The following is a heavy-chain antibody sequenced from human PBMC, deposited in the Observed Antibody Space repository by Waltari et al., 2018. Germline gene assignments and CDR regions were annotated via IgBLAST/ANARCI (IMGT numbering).Heavy chain of an antibody. CDR3: ARVLVGATLYYFDY. Sequence: QVQLQESGPGLVKPSETLSLTCTVPGGSISSYYWSWIRQPPGKGLEWIGYIYYSGSTNYNPSLKSRVTISVDTSKNQFSLKLSSVTAADTAVYYCARVLVGATLYYFDYWGQGTLVTVSS. CDR2: IYYSGST. D-gene: IGHD1-26*01. CDR1: GGSISSYY. V-gene: IGHV4-59*01. J-gene: IGHJ4*02.